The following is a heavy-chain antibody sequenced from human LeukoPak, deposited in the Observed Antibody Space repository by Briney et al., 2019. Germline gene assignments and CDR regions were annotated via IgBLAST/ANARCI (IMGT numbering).Heavy chain of an antibody. J-gene: IGHJ4*02. D-gene: IGHD2-15*01. CDR3: ARDSSLYCSGGTCYWGLDY. CDR2: IRYDGDYK. CDR1: GFIFSNYG. V-gene: IGHV3-30*02. Sequence: PGGSLRLSCTASGFIFSNYGIHWVRQAPGKGLEWVAFIRYDGDYKFYADSVKGRFTISRDNAKNSLYLQMNSLRGEDTAVYYCARDSSLYCSGGTCYWGLDYWGQGILVTVSS.